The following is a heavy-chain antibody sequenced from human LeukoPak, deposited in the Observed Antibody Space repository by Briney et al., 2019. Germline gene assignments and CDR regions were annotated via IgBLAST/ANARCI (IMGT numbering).Heavy chain of an antibody. CDR3: VVVIADWYFDL. J-gene: IGHJ2*01. Sequence: ASVKVSCKASGYTFTSYYMHWVRQAPGQGLEWMGIINPSGGSTSYAQKFQGRVTMTRDTSTGTVYMELSSLRSEDTAVYYCVVVIADWYFDLWGRGTLVTVSS. CDR1: GYTFTSYY. CDR2: INPSGGST. V-gene: IGHV1-46*01. D-gene: IGHD2-21*01.